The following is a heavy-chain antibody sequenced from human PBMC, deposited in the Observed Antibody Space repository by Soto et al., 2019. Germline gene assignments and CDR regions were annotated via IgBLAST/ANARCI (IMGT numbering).Heavy chain of an antibody. D-gene: IGHD2-21*01. CDR2: IHHSGST. Sequence: SETLSLTCSVSGYSISSGYYWGWIRQAPGKGLEWIGNIHHSGSTYYNPSRESRVTISIDTSKNQFSLRLTSVTAADTAIYYCARDISASDGDYWGQGTLVTVSS. V-gene: IGHV4-38-2*02. CDR3: ARDISASDGDY. J-gene: IGHJ4*02. CDR1: GYSISSGYY.